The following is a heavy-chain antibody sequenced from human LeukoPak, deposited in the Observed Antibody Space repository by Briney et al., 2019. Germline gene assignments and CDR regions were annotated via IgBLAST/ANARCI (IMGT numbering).Heavy chain of an antibody. CDR1: GYTFTGYY. J-gene: IGHJ3*02. Sequence: ASVKVSCKASGYTFTGYYMHWVRQAPGQGLEWMGWINPNSGGTNYAQKFRGRVTMTRDTSISTAYMELSRLRSDNTAVYYCARVILGLLDAFDIWGQGTMVTVSS. D-gene: IGHD1-26*01. CDR2: INPNSGGT. V-gene: IGHV1-2*02. CDR3: ARVILGLLDAFDI.